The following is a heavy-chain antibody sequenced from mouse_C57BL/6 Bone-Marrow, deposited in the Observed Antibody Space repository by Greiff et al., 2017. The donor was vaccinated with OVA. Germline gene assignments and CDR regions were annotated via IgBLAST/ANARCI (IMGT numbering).Heavy chain of an antibody. CDR3: ARRLWLRRDAMDY. J-gene: IGHJ4*01. Sequence: EVQRVESGGDLVKPGGSLKLSCAASGFTFSSYGMSWVRQTPDKRLEWVATISSGGSYTYYPDSVKGRFTISRDNAKNTLYLQMSSLKSEDTAMYYCARRLWLRRDAMDYWGQGTSVTVSS. D-gene: IGHD2-2*01. CDR1: GFTFSSYG. CDR2: ISSGGSYT. V-gene: IGHV5-6*01.